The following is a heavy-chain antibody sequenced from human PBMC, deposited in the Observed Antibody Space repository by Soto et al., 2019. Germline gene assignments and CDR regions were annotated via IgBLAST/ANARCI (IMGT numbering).Heavy chain of an antibody. V-gene: IGHV4-31*03. CDR2: IYYSGST. CDR1: VASISSGGYY. J-gene: IGHJ5*02. D-gene: IGHD3-22*01. CDR3: ARESKYDTSGYPPWFAP. Sequence: QVQLQESGPGLVKPSQTLSLTCTVSVASISSGGYYWSWIRQHPGEGLEWIGYIYYSGSTSYNPSLTSRVTLSVYTSKNQFSLKLSSVPDADTAVYYCARESKYDTSGYPPWFAPWGQGTLVTVSS.